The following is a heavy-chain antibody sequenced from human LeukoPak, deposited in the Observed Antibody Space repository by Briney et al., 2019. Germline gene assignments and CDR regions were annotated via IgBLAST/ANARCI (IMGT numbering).Heavy chain of an antibody. CDR2: IYSSGST. D-gene: IGHD5-18*01. J-gene: IGHJ6*03. V-gene: IGHV4-39*07. Sequence: SETLSLTCRVSGASINSGSNYWGWIRQPPGKTLEWIGSIYSSGSTYYNPSLKSRVIIMIDTPKNHFSLTLSSVTAADTAVYYCARGGRGYSYAEYYYYYMDVWGKGTTVTVSS. CDR3: ARGGRGYSYAEYYYYYMDV. CDR1: GASINSGSNY.